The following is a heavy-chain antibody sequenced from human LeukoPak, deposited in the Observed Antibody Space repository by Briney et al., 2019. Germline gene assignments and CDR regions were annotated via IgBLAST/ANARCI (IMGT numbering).Heavy chain of an antibody. Sequence: GASVKVSCKASGYTFTSYDINWVRQATGQGLEWMGWMNPNSGNTGYAQKFQGRVTITRNTSISTAYMELSSLRSEDTAVYYCARDRSAEVPAAMGWFDPWGQGTLVTVSS. V-gene: IGHV1-8*03. CDR3: ARDRSAEVPAAMGWFDP. CDR1: GYTFTSYD. CDR2: MNPNSGNT. J-gene: IGHJ5*02. D-gene: IGHD2-2*01.